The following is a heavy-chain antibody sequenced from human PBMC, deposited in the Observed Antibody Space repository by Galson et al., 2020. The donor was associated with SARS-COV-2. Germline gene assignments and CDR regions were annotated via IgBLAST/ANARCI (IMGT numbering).Heavy chain of an antibody. D-gene: IGHD3-16*01. V-gene: IGHV3-7*01. CDR3: VRETLRSWGTA. CDR1: GFTFSNFW. Sequence: GGYLRLSCAASGFTFSNFWMTWVRQAPGKGLEWVAIISKDESEKYYVDSVKGRFTISRDNAKTSVYLQMNSLRDEDTAVYYCVRETLRSWGTAWGQGTTVTVSS. J-gene: IGHJ6*02. CDR2: ISKDESEK.